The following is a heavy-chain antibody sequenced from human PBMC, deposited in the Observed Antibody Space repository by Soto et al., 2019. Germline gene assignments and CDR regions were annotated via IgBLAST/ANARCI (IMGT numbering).Heavy chain of an antibody. J-gene: IGHJ6*02. CDR3: ARATTVTSSFFFYGLDI. CDR1: GGSICDDDYY. V-gene: IGHV4-30-4*01. Sequence: SETRSLTCTVSGGSICDDDYYWNWIRQSPGKGLEWIGHIYYNGNTYYNPSLKSRLTMSLDTSQNQFSLHLTSVIAADSALYFCARATTVTSSFFFYGLDIWGQGTTVT. D-gene: IGHD4-17*01. CDR2: IYYNGNT.